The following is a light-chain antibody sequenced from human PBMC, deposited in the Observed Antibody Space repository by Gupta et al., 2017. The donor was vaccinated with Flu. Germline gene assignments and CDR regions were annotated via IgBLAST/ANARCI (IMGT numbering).Light chain of an antibody. CDR1: SSDVGGYNY. J-gene: IGLJ1*01. Sequence: QSALTQPPSASGSPGQSVTNSCTGTSSDVGGYNYVSWYQQHPGKAPKLMIYEVSKRPAGPPGRFSASEAGTTASLTVSVHAEEGAAEYYDHSDAASNTYVFGTGTKVTVL. CDR3: HSDAASNTYV. V-gene: IGLV2-8*01. CDR2: EVS.